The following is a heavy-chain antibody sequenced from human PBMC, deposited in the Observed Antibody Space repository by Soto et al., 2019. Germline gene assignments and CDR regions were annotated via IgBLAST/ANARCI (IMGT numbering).Heavy chain of an antibody. CDR2: IYHSGST. CDR1: SGSISSSDW. V-gene: IGHV4-4*02. J-gene: IGHJ5*02. Sequence: SETLSLTCAVSSGSISSSDWWSWVRQPPGKGLEWIGEIYHSGSTNYNPSLKSRVTISIDTSRNQFSLKLTSVTAADTAVYYCASDARYSYNNWFDPSGQGTRVTGS. CDR3: ASDARYSYNNWFDP. D-gene: IGHD5-18*01.